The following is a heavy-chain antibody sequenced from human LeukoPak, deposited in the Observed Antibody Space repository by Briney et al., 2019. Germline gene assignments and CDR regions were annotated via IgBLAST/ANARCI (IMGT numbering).Heavy chain of an antibody. Sequence: GGSLRLSCAASGFTFSSYGMHWVRQAPGKGLEWVAVISYDGSNKYYADSVKGRFTISRDNSKNTLYLQMNSLRAEDTAVYYCAREPLYYFDYWGQGTLVTVSS. CDR1: GFTFSSYG. CDR3: AREPLYYFDY. CDR2: ISYDGSNK. V-gene: IGHV3-30*03. J-gene: IGHJ4*02.